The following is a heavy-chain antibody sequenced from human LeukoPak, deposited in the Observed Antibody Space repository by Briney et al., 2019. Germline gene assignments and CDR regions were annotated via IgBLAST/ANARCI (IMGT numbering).Heavy chain of an antibody. V-gene: IGHV3-53*01. CDR1: GFAVSDNY. CDR3: VRDNHYYDSSEPAWAFDI. D-gene: IGHD3-22*01. J-gene: IGHJ3*02. CDR2: IYSGGNT. Sequence: GGSLRLSCAASGFAVSDNYMNWVRQAPGKGLEWVSVIYSGGNTYYADSVKGRFTISRDISKNTLYLQMNSLRAEDTAVYYCVRDNHYYDSSEPAWAFDIWGQGTMVTVSS.